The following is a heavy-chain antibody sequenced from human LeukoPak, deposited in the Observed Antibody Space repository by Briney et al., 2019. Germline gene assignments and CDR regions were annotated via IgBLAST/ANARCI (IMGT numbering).Heavy chain of an antibody. CDR3: ARGALYYDY. V-gene: IGHV4-59*01. J-gene: IGHJ4*02. Sequence: PSETLSLTCTVSGGSISSYYWTWIQQPPGKGLEWIGYIHYSGSTNYNPSLKSRVTTSLDTSKNQFSLKVSSVTAADTAVYYCARGALYYDYWGQGTLVTVAS. CDR2: IHYSGST. CDR1: GGSISSYY. D-gene: IGHD3-10*01.